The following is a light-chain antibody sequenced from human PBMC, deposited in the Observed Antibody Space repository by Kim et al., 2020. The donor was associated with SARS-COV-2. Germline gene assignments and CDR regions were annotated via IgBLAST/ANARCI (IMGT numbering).Light chain of an antibody. CDR3: SSYTSSSTLV. J-gene: IGLJ3*02. Sequence: GQSITISCTGTSSDVGGYNYGSWYQQHPGKAPKLMIYDVSKRPSGVSNRFSGSKSGNTASLTISGLQAEDEADYYCSSYTSSSTLVFGGGTKLTVL. V-gene: IGLV2-14*04. CDR1: SSDVGGYNY. CDR2: DVS.